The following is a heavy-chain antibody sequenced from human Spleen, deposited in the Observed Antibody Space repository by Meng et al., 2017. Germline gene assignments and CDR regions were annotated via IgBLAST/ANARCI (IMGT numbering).Heavy chain of an antibody. CDR1: GYSISIGYY. V-gene: IGHV4-38-2*01. CDR2: INHSGST. J-gene: IGHJ4*02. D-gene: IGHD4-11*01. Sequence: SETLSLTCAVSGYSISIGYYWVWIRQPPGKGLEWIGEINHSGSTNYNPSLESRATISVDTSQNNLSLKLSSVTAADSAVYYCARGPTTMAHDFDYWGQGTLVTVSS. CDR3: ARGPTTMAHDFDY.